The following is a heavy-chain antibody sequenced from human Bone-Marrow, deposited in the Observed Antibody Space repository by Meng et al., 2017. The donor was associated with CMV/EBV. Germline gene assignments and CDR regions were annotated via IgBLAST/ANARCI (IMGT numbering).Heavy chain of an antibody. Sequence: GESLKISCAVSGLTLERYAMSWVRQAPGKRLERVSYISPSGGSTYYADSVKGRFTISRDNAKNTLYLQMNSLRAEDTAVYYCASGILPWNYYYGMDVWGQGPTVTVSS. J-gene: IGHJ6*02. V-gene: IGHV3-23*01. CDR3: ASGILPWNYYYGMDV. D-gene: IGHD2-15*01. CDR1: GLTLERYA. CDR2: ISPSGGST.